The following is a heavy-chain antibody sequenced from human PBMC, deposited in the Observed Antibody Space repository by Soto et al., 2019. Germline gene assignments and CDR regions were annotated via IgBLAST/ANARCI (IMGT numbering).Heavy chain of an antibody. V-gene: IGHV1-46*01. D-gene: IGHD3-3*01. CDR3: ARVWSYYYYYMDV. CDR2: INPSGGST. J-gene: IGHJ6*03. CDR1: GYTFTSYY. Sequence: ASVKVSCKASGYTFTSYYMRWVRQAPGQGLEWMGIINPSGGSTSYAQKFQGRVTMTRDTSTSTVYMELSGLRSEDTAVYYCARVWSYYYYYMDVWGKGTTVTVSS.